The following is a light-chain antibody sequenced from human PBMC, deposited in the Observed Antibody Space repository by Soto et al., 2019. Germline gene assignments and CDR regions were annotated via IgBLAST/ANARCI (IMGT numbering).Light chain of an antibody. CDR1: QSISSSY. V-gene: IGKV3-20*01. Sequence: EIVLTQSPGTLSLSPGERATLSCRASQSISSSYLAGYQQKPGQAPRLLIYAASSRATGIPERFSGSGSGTDFTLTVSRREPEDFAVYYCQHYGSSSRTFGQGTQLEIK. CDR3: QHYGSSSRT. CDR2: AAS. J-gene: IGKJ2*02.